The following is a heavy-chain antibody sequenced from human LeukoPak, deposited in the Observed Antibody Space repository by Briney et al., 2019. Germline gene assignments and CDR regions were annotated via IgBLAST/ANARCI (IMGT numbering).Heavy chain of an antibody. J-gene: IGHJ6*02. Sequence: GGSLRLSCAASGFTFSSYAMHWVRQAPGKGLEWVAVISYDGNNKYYADSVKGRFTISRDNSKNTLYLQMNSLRAEDTAVYYCARVYYYYYGMDVWGQGTTVTVSS. CDR1: GFTFSSYA. V-gene: IGHV3-30*04. CDR3: ARVYYYYYGMDV. CDR2: ISYDGNNK.